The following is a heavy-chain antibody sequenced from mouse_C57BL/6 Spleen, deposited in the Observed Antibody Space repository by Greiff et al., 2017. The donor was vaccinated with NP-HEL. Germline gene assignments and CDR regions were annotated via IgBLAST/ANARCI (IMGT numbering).Heavy chain of an antibody. D-gene: IGHD2-1*01. CDR2: INPGSGGT. Sequence: QVQLKESGAELVRPGTSVKVSCKASGYAFTNYLIEWVKQRPGQGLEWIGVINPGSGGTNYNEKFKGKATLTADKSSSTAYMQLSSLTSEDSAVYFCARATIRYFDVWGTGTTVTVSS. CDR3: ARATIRYFDV. CDR1: GYAFTNYL. J-gene: IGHJ1*03. V-gene: IGHV1-54*01.